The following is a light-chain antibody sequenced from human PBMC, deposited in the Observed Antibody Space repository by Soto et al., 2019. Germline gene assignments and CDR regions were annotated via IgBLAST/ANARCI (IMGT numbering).Light chain of an antibody. CDR2: DAS. Sequence: DIQMTQSPSTLSASVGDRVTVTCRASQSISNWLAWYQQKPGKAPKLLIYDASSLESGVPSRFSGSGSGTEFTLSISSLQPDDFATYCCQQYSSYSPFTFGPGTKVDTK. V-gene: IGKV1-5*01. CDR1: QSISNW. CDR3: QQYSSYSPFT. J-gene: IGKJ3*01.